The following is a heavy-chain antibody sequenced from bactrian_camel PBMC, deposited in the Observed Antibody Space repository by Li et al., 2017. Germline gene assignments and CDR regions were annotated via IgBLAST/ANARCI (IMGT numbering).Heavy chain of an antibody. V-gene: IGHV3S53*01. CDR1: AYFYEMNC. CDR2: IDSDGLA. D-gene: IGHD8*01. CDR3: AAGSGGGLAPCPLDLKARDVYDYNY. Sequence: HVQLVESGGGSAQAGGALRLTCTSSAYFYEMNCMAWFRQAPGKEREGVAVIDSDGLAKYADSVKGRFTISQDNAKNTLYLQMNSLKPEDTAMYYCAAGSGGGLAPCPLDLKARDVYDYNYWGQGTQVTVS. J-gene: IGHJ4*01.